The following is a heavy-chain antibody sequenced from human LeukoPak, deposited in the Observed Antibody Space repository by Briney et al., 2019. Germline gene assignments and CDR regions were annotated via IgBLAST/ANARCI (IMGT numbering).Heavy chain of an antibody. D-gene: IGHD1-26*01. CDR2: INYSGST. J-gene: IGHJ4*02. CDR3: ASGSYYFDY. CDR1: GGSISSHY. V-gene: IGHV4-59*11. Sequence: SETLSLTCTVSGGSISSHYWSWIRQPPGKGLEWIGYINYSGSTNYNPSLKSRVTISVDTSKNQFSLKVSAVTAADTAVYYCASGSYYFDYWGQGHRVTVSS.